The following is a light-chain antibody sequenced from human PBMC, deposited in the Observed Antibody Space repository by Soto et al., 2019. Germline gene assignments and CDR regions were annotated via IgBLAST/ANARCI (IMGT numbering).Light chain of an antibody. CDR2: GAS. J-gene: IGKJ1*01. Sequence: EIVLTQSPGTLSLSPGERATLSCRASQSVSSSYLAWYQQKPGQAPRLLIYGASSRATGIPDRFSGSGSGTDFTLTISRLEPEVFAVYYCQQYGSSPPWGFGQGTKVEIK. CDR3: QQYGSSPPWG. CDR1: QSVSSSY. V-gene: IGKV3-20*01.